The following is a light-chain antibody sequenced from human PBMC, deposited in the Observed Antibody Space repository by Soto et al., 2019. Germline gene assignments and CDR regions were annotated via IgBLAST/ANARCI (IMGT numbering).Light chain of an antibody. CDR3: QQYNSYSRT. V-gene: IGKV1-5*01. CDR1: QSINTW. J-gene: IGKJ1*01. Sequence: DIQMTQSPSTPSASVGDRVSFTFRASQSINTWLAWYQQKPGKAPKLLIYDASSLQSGVPSRFTGRGSGTEFTLSISSLQPDDFATYYCQQYNSYSRTFGQGTKVDIK. CDR2: DAS.